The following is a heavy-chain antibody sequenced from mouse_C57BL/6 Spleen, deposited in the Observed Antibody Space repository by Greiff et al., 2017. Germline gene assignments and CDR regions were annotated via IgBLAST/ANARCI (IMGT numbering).Heavy chain of an antibody. D-gene: IGHD1-1*01. Sequence: QVQLQQSGPELVKPGASVKISCKASGYAFSSSWMNWVKQRPGKGLEWIGRIYPGDGDTNYNGKFKGKATLTADKSSSTAYMQLSSLTSEDSAVYFCARSYGSSYKDYWGQGTTLTVSS. CDR1: GYAFSSSW. CDR3: ARSYGSSYKDY. V-gene: IGHV1-82*01. CDR2: IYPGDGDT. J-gene: IGHJ2*01.